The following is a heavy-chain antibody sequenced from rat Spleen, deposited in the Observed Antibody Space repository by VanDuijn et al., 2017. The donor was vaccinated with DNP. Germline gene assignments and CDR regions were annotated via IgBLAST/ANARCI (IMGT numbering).Heavy chain of an antibody. V-gene: IGHV5-7*01. D-gene: IGHD1-11*01. CDR3: VRPYGYNHGGFAY. CDR1: GFTVSDFN. CDR2: IIYDGSRT. J-gene: IGHJ2*01. Sequence: EVQLVESGGGLVQPGWSLKLSCAASGFTVSDFNMAWVRQAPEKGLEWVATIIYDGSRTYYRDSVKGRFTISRDNAKSTLYLQMDSLRSEDMATYYCVRPYGYNHGGFAYWGQGVMVTVSS.